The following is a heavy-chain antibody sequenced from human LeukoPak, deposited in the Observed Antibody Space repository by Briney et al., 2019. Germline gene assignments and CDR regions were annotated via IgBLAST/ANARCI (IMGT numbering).Heavy chain of an antibody. Sequence: SETLSLTCTVSGGSISSGSYYWGWLREPAGKGLEWIGRIYTSGSTNYNPSLKSRVTISVDTSKNQFSLKLSSATAADTAVYYCAREVADSSGWFGYYFDYWGQGTLVTVSS. D-gene: IGHD6-19*01. V-gene: IGHV4-61*02. J-gene: IGHJ4*02. CDR1: GGSISSGSYY. CDR2: IYTSGST. CDR3: AREVADSSGWFGYYFDY.